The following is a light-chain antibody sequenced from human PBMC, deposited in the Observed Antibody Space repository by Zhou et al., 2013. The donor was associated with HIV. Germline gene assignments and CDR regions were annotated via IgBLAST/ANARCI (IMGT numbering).Light chain of an antibody. Sequence: IQMTQSPSTLSASVGDNVTITCRASQSLSDWLAWYQQRPGRAPKLLVYQASTLQYGVPSRFSGSGYGTDFTLTISSLQPEDFATYYCQQANSFPYTFGQGTKLEIK. V-gene: IGKV1-5*03. CDR3: QQANSFPYT. CDR1: QSLSDW. CDR2: QAS. J-gene: IGKJ2*01.